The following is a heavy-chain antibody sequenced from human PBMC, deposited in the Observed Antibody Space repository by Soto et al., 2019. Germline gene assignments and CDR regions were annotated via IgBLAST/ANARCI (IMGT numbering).Heavy chain of an antibody. CDR1: GCSIISSRYY. Sequence: SETLSLTCTVSGCSIISSRYYWGWIRQPPGKGLEWVGSIYHSGSTYYNPSLKRRISTSVDTSKNKFSLKLSSVTAADTAVYYCARKRWRQWEGYYFDYWGQGDLVTVX. CDR2: IYHSGST. V-gene: IGHV4-39*01. J-gene: IGHJ4*02. CDR3: ARKRWRQWEGYYFDY. D-gene: IGHD1-26*01.